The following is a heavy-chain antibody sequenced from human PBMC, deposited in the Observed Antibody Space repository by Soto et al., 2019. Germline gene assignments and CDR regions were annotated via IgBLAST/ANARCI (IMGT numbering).Heavy chain of an antibody. CDR1: GYSISSGYY. CDR2: IYHSGST. V-gene: IGHV4-38-2*01. D-gene: IGHD3-22*01. Sequence: SETLSLTCAVSGYSISSGYYWGCIRQPPGKGLEWIGSIYHSGSTYYNPSLKSRVTISVDTSKNQFSLKLSSVTAADTAVYYCASRRYYYDSSGYYDYWGQGTLVTVSS. CDR3: ASRRYYYDSSGYYDY. J-gene: IGHJ4*02.